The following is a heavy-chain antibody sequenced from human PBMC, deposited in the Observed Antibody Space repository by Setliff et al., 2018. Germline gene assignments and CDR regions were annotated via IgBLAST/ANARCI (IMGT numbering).Heavy chain of an antibody. Sequence: PGGSLRLSCAASGITFSTYSMNWVRQAPGKGPEWVSYISSGSLIIYYADSVKGRFTISRDNAKNSVYLQMNSLRADDTAVYYCVPQGPGYGNGWWTNWFDPWGQGTLVTVSS. D-gene: IGHD6-19*01. J-gene: IGHJ5*02. V-gene: IGHV3-48*04. CDR2: ISSGSLII. CDR1: GITFSTYS. CDR3: VPQGPGYGNGWWTNWFDP.